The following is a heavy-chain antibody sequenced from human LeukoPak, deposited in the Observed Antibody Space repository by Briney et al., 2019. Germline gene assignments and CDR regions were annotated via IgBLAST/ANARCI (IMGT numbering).Heavy chain of an antibody. V-gene: IGHV3-30*02. CDR2: IRYDGSNK. CDR1: GFTFSSYG. Sequence: GGSLRLSCAASGFTFSSYGMHWVRQAPGKGLEWVAFIRYDGSNKYYAASVKGRFTISRDNSKNTLYLQMNSLRAEDTAVYYCAKDRVPYYFDYWGQGTLVTVSS. CDR3: AKDRVPYYFDY. J-gene: IGHJ4*02. D-gene: IGHD2-2*01.